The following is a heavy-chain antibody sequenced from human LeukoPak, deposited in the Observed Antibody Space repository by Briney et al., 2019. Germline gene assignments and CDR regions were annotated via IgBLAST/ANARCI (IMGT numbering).Heavy chain of an antibody. CDR1: GGSISSYY. J-gene: IGHJ6*02. V-gene: IGHV4-59*08. Sequence: SETLSLTCTVSGGSISSYYWSWLRQPPGKGLEWIGYISYSGSTNYNPSLKSRVTISLDTSKNQFSLRLSSVTAADTAVYYCARVVVVPAARGSYYYYYGMDVWGQGTTVTVSS. D-gene: IGHD2-2*01. CDR2: ISYSGST. CDR3: ARVVVVPAARGSYYYYYGMDV.